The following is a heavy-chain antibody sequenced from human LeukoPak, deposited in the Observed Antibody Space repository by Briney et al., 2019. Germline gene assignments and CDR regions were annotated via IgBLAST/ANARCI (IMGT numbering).Heavy chain of an antibody. Sequence: ASVKVSCKASGYTFINCFIHWVRQAPGQGLEWMGILNPSGGSANYAQKFRGRVTMTSDTSTSTVYMELSSLRSDDTAVYYCARDLGLNYYFDYWGQGTLVTVSS. CDR1: GYTFINCF. J-gene: IGHJ4*02. V-gene: IGHV1-46*01. D-gene: IGHD1-26*01. CDR3: ARDLGLNYYFDY. CDR2: LNPSGGSA.